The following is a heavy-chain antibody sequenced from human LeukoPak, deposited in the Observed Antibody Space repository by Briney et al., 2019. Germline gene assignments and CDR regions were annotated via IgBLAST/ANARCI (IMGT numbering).Heavy chain of an antibody. J-gene: IGHJ6*03. D-gene: IGHD1-14*01. CDR2: IYHSGST. CDR1: GGSISSSNW. Sequence: SETLSLTCAVSGGSISSSNWWSWVRQPPGKGLEWIGEIYHSGSTNYNPSLKSRVTISVDKSKNQFSLKLSSVTAADTAVYYCARVLGNYYYYYYMDVWGKGTTVTISS. CDR3: ARVLGNYYYYYYMDV. V-gene: IGHV4-4*02.